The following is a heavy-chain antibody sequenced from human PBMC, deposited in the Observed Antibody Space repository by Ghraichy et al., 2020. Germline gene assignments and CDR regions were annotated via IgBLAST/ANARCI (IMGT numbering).Heavy chain of an antibody. CDR2: ISSDGSNK. Sequence: GESLNISCAVSGSTINTYTLHWVRQAPGKGLEWVAAISSDGSNKDYADSVKGRFTISRDNSKNTLYLQMNSLRAEDTAVFYCARGGWDCSGGSCYSVRGDYYYAMDVWGQGTTVTVSS. D-gene: IGHD2-15*01. V-gene: IGHV3-30*04. CDR3: ARGGWDCSGGSCYSVRGDYYYAMDV. CDR1: GSTINTYT. J-gene: IGHJ6*02.